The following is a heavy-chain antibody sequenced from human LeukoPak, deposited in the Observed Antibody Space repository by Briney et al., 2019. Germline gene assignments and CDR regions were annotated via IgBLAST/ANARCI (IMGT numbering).Heavy chain of an antibody. D-gene: IGHD6-19*01. CDR3: AIAVAGGLSFDY. CDR1: GGTFSSYA. CDR2: INPNSGGT. Sequence: GALVKVSCKASGGTFSSYAISWVRQAPGQGLEWMGWINPNSGGTNYAQKFQGWVTMTRDTSISTAYMELSRLRSDDTAVYYCAIAVAGGLSFDYWGQGTLVTVSS. V-gene: IGHV1-2*04. J-gene: IGHJ4*02.